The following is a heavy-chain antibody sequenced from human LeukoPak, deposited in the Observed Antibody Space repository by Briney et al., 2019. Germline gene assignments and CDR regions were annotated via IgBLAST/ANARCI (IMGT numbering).Heavy chain of an antibody. CDR1: GFTFSYYW. CDR3: ARPLMYYYGSETYFWFDP. CDR2: IKEDGSEK. Sequence: PGGSLRLSCAASGFTFSYYWMTWVRQAPGKGLEWVANIKEDGSEKYYVDSVKGRFTISRDNAENSLYLQMNGLRVEDTAMYYCARPLMYYYGSETYFWFDPWGQGTLVTVSS. J-gene: IGHJ5*02. D-gene: IGHD3-10*01. V-gene: IGHV3-7*01.